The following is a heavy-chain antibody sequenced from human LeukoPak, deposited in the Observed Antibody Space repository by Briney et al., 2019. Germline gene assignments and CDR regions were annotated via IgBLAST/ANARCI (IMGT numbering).Heavy chain of an antibody. D-gene: IGHD2-2*01. V-gene: IGHV3-21*01. CDR2: IRDNGNL. Sequence: PGDSLRLTCTLSGFTVTSTHLDWVRQAPGKAPECVALIRDNGNLAYADSVKGRFTISRDNAKNSLYLQMNSLRAEDTAVYYCARSEEYCSSSSCDAYYYYMDVWGKGATVAVSS. CDR3: ARSEEYCSSSSCDAYYYYMDV. CDR1: GFTVTSTH. J-gene: IGHJ6*03.